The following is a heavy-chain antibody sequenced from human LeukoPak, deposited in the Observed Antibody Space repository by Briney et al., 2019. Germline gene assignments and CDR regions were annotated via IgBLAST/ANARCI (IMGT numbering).Heavy chain of an antibody. CDR2: IYYSGST. CDR3: ARVVATTSSFDP. D-gene: IGHD2-15*01. CDR1: GGSISSSSYY. J-gene: IGHJ5*02. V-gene: IGHV4-39*07. Sequence: SETLSLTYTVSGGSISSSSYYWGWIRQPPGKGLEWIGSIYYSGSTYYNPSLKSRVTISVDTSKNQFSLRLSSVTAADTAVYYCARVVATTSSFDPWGQGTLVTVSS.